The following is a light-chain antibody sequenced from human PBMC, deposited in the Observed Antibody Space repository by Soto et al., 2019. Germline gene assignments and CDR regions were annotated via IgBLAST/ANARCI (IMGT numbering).Light chain of an antibody. CDR2: QVT. CDR3: SSYTDSSNYV. CDR1: SSDLAIYNY. Sequence: QSVLTQPASVSGSPGQSITISCTGTSSDLAIYNYVSWYQQQPGKAPKLMIYQVTNRPSGASNRFSGSRSGNTASLTISGLQAEDEADYSCSSYTDSSNYVFGTGTKVTVL. J-gene: IGLJ1*01. V-gene: IGLV2-14*01.